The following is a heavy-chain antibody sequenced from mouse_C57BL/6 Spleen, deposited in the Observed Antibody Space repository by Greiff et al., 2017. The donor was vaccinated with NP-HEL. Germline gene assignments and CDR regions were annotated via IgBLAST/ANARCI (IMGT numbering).Heavy chain of an antibody. V-gene: IGHV1-64*01. Sequence: QVQLQQPGAELVKPGASVKLSCKASGYTFTSYWMHGVKQRPGQGLEWIGMIHPNSGSTNYNEKFKSKATLPVDKSSSTAYMQRSSLTSEDSAVYYCARWGQRGPDYWGQGTTLTVSS. CDR1: GYTFTSYW. J-gene: IGHJ2*01. CDR3: ARWGQRGPDY. CDR2: IHPNSGST.